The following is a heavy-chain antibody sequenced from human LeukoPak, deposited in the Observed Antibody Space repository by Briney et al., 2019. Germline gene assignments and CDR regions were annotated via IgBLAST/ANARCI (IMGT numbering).Heavy chain of an antibody. CDR1: GGSISSYY. D-gene: IGHD1-14*01. CDR2: IYYSGST. Sequence: SETLSLTCTASGGSISSYYWSWIRQPPGKGLERSGYIYYSGSTNYNPSLKSRVTISVDTSKNQFSLKLSSVTAADAAVYYCARAVRGSRTYYYYYGMDVWGQGTTVTVSS. J-gene: IGHJ6*02. V-gene: IGHV4-59*01. CDR3: ARAVRGSRTYYYYYGMDV.